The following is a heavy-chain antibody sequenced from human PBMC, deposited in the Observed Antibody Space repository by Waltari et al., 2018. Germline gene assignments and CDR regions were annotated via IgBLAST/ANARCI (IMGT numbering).Heavy chain of an antibody. J-gene: IGHJ4*02. Sequence: QVQLVQSGAEVKKPGASVKVSCQVSGYTLTDLSLHWLRQAPRQGLEWMGGVDPEDGETIYAQNFQGRVTMSEDTSTDTAYMELSSLRSEDTAVYYCATRIAYYYDSSGYYFNYWGQGSLVTVSS. V-gene: IGHV1-24*01. CDR2: VDPEDGET. CDR1: GYTLTDLS. D-gene: IGHD3-22*01. CDR3: ATRIAYYYDSSGYYFNY.